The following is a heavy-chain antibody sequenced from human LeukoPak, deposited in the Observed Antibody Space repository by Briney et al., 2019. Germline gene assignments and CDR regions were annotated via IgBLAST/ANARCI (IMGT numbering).Heavy chain of an antibody. V-gene: IGHV1-8*01. J-gene: IGHJ5*02. Sequence: GASVKVSCKASGYTFTSYDINWVRQATGQGLEWMGWMNPNSGNTGYAQKFQGRVTMTRNTSISTAYMELSSLRSEDTAVYYCARVSYGDGSEKNWFDPWGQGTLVTVSS. CDR1: GYTFTSYD. CDR3: ARVSYGDGSEKNWFDP. CDR2: MNPNSGNT. D-gene: IGHD3-10*01.